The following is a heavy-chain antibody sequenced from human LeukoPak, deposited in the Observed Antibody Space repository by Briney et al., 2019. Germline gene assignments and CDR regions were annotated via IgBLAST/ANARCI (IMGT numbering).Heavy chain of an antibody. Sequence: GGSLRLSCEASGFTFSSFSMNWVRQSPEKGLEWVSSTTAGSSHIFYGDSMKGRFTISRDNAKNSLYLQMNSLRADDSAVYYCARDPNSKIGAFDLWGQGTMVTVSS. CDR1: GFTFSSFS. CDR2: TTAGSSHI. D-gene: IGHD2/OR15-2a*01. CDR3: ARDPNSKIGAFDL. V-gene: IGHV3-21*01. J-gene: IGHJ3*01.